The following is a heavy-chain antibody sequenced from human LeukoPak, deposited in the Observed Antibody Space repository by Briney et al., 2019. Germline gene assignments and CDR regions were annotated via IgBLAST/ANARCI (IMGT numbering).Heavy chain of an antibody. CDR1: GGSISSSSYY. J-gene: IGHJ4*02. CDR3: ARQSAYYYDSSGYGY. D-gene: IGHD3-22*01. V-gene: IGHV4-39*01. CDR2: IYYSGST. Sequence: PSETLSLTCTVSGGSISSSSYYWGWIPQPPGKGLEWIGSIYYSGSTYYNPSLKSRVTISVDTSKNQFSLKLSSVTAADTAVYYCARQSAYYYDSSGYGYWGQGTLVTVSS.